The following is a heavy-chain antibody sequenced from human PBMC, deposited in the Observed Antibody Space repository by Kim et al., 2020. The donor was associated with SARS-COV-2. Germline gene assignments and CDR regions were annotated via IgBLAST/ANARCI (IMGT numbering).Heavy chain of an antibody. CDR2: IYPGDSDT. V-gene: IGHV5-51*01. Sequence: GESLKISCKGSGYSFTSYWIDWVRQMPGKGLEWMGIIYPGDSDTRYSPSFQGQVTISADKSISTAYLQWSSLKASDTAMYYCARIRITMVRGVISPYPYFDYWGQGTLVTVSS. CDR3: ARIRITMVRGVISPYPYFDY. CDR1: GYSFTSYW. D-gene: IGHD3-10*01. J-gene: IGHJ4*02.